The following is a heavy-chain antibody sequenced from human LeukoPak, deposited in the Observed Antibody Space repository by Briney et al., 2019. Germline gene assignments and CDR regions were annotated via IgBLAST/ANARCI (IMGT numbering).Heavy chain of an antibody. J-gene: IGHJ3*02. Sequence: GGSLRLSRAASGFTFSSYGLHWVRQAPGKRLEWVAFIRYDGSNKYYADSVKGRFTISRDNSKNTLYLQMNSLRAEDTAVYYCAKDPNGDYIGTFDIWGQGTMVTVSS. CDR1: GFTFSSYG. CDR3: AKDPNGDYIGTFDI. D-gene: IGHD4-17*01. CDR2: IRYDGSNK. V-gene: IGHV3-30*02.